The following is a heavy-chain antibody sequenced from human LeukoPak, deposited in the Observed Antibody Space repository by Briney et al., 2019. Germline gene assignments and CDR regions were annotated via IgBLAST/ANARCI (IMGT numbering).Heavy chain of an antibody. D-gene: IGHD3-10*01. CDR3: ASMVRGVPVLDY. CDR1: GYTFSGYY. J-gene: IGHJ4*02. Sequence: ASLKVSCTASGYTFSGYYIHWVRQAPGQGLEWVSWINPNSGGTNYAQKFQGRVTMTRDTSISTAYMELSRLRSDDTAVYYCASMVRGVPVLDYWGQGTLVTVSS. V-gene: IGHV1-2*02. CDR2: INPNSGGT.